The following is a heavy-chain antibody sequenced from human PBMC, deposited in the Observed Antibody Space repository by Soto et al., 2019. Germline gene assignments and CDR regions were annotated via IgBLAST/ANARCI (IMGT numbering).Heavy chain of an antibody. CDR3: ARPRELDYAEGGFDY. CDR1: GFSFSSYW. CDR2: INGGGSST. D-gene: IGHD4-17*01. V-gene: IGHV3-74*01. J-gene: IGHJ4*02. Sequence: GGSLRLSCAASGFSFSSYWMHWVRQAPGKGLVWVSRINGGGSSTNYADSVKGRFTISRDNAKNTLYLQMNSLRAEDTAVYYCARPRELDYAEGGFDYWGQGTLVTVSS.